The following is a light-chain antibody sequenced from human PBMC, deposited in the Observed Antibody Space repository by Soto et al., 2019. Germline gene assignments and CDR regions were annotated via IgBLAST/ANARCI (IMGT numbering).Light chain of an antibody. Sequence: DIQMTQSPSTLSASVGYRVTITCRASQSISSWLAWYQQKPGKAPKLLIYDASNLETGVPSRFSGSGSGTDFTFTISSLQPEDIATYYCQQYDNLPITFGQGTRLEIK. CDR2: DAS. V-gene: IGKV1-33*01. J-gene: IGKJ5*01. CDR1: QSISSW. CDR3: QQYDNLPIT.